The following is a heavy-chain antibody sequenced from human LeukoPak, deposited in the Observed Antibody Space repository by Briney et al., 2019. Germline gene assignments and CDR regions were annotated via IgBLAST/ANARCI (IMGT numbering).Heavy chain of an antibody. V-gene: IGHV3-21*01. J-gene: IGHJ4*02. CDR2: ITSSSSYI. D-gene: IGHD5-24*01. Sequence: PGGSLRLSCAASGFTFSNFDMHRVRQAPGKGLEWVSAITSSSSYIYYAASVKGRFTISRDNAENSLYLQMNGLRAEDTAVYFCARGEEKATITGLDSWGQGTLVTVSS. CDR1: GFTFSNFD. CDR3: ARGEEKATITGLDS.